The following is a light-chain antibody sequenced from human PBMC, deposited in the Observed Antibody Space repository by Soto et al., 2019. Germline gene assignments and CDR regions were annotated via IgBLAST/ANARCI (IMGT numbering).Light chain of an antibody. V-gene: IGKV3-11*01. CDR2: DAS. J-gene: IGKJ5*01. Sequence: GETAPGSWRASQSVRGHLAWYQHKPGQAPRLLIYDASYRATGVPLRFSGSGSGTDFTLTISSLESGDSATYYCQQRSDWPPITFGQGTRLEIK. CDR3: QQRSDWPPIT. CDR1: QSVRGH.